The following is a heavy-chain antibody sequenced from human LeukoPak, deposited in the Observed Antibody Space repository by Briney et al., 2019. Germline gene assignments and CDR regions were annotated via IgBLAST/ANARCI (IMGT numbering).Heavy chain of an antibody. CDR1: GYAFTGYY. V-gene: IGHV1-2*02. CDR3: AKDFTSGTRYFYYYMDV. Sequence: ASVKVSCKASGYAFTGYYVHWVRQAPGQGLEWMGWINPNSGGTNYAQKFQGRVTMTRDTSISTAYMELSRLRSDDTAEYYCAKDFTSGTRYFYYYMDVWGRGTTVTVSS. J-gene: IGHJ6*03. CDR2: INPNSGGT. D-gene: IGHD1-1*01.